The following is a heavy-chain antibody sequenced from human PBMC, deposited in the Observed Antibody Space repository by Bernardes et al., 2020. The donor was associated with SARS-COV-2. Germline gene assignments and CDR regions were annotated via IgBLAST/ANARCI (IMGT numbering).Heavy chain of an antibody. CDR1: GFTFSAYP. V-gene: IGHV3-64D*06. Sequence: GGSLRLSCSGSGFTFSAYPMHWVRQAPGKGLEYVSRISNYGGTTHYADSVKGRFTISGDNSKNTMYLQMSSLRVEDTAVYFCVKERPTGDYWGQGTLVTVSS. CDR2: ISNYGGTT. J-gene: IGHJ4*02. CDR3: VKERPTGDY.